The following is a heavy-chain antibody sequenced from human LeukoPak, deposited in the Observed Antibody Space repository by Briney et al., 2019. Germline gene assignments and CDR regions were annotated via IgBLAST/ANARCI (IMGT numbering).Heavy chain of an antibody. D-gene: IGHD1-1*01. Sequence: GGSLRLSCAASGFSFGTYWMHWVRQAPGKGLVWVSRIKRDGRETNYADSVKGRFTISRDNAKNTLYLQMDSLRAEDTAVYYCVGVAWTWFDPWGQGILVTVSS. V-gene: IGHV3-74*01. CDR1: GFSFGTYW. CDR3: VGVAWTWFDP. J-gene: IGHJ5*02. CDR2: IKRDGRET.